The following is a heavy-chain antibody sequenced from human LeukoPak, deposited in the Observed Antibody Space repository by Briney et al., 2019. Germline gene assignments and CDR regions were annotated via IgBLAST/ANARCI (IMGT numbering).Heavy chain of an antibody. CDR2: IWSDGGTT. V-gene: IGHV3-33*01. CDR1: GFSFSSYA. Sequence: GGSLRLSCAASGFSFSSYAMHWVRQAPGKGLEWVAIIWSDGGTTYYADSVQGRFTTSRDNAKNSLNLQMNSLRDEDTAVYYCVRGRGDYWGQGTLVTVSS. CDR3: VRGRGDY. J-gene: IGHJ4*02.